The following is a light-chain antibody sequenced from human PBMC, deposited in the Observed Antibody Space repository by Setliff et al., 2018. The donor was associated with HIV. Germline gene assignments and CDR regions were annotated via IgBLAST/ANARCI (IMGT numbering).Light chain of an antibody. CDR2: EVT. Sequence: QSALSQPASVSGSPGQSVTISCTGSSSDVGVNNYVSWYQQHPGKAPKLVTFEVTKRPSGVPDRFSGSKSGNTASLTVSGLQAEDEADYYCSSYAGNNNDVFGTGTKVTVL. V-gene: IGLV2-8*01. J-gene: IGLJ1*01. CDR3: SSYAGNNNDV. CDR1: SSDVGVNNY.